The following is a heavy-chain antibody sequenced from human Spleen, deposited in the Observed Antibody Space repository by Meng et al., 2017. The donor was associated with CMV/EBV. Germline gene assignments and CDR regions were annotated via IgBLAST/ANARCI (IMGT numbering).Heavy chain of an antibody. V-gene: IGHV1-2*02. CDR3: ARKTDTGGWNFHH. CDR1: RYTLTGYY. J-gene: IGHJ1*01. CDR2: INPNNGGT. Sequence: KASRYTLTGYYLYWVRQAPGQGLEWMGWINPNNGGTNYAQRFQGRVTMTRDTSITTVYMELSRLTSDDTAVYYCARKTDTGGWNFHHWGQGTLVTVSS. D-gene: IGHD3-16*01.